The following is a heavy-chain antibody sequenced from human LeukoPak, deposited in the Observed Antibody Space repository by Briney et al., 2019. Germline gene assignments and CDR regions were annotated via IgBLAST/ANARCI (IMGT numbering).Heavy chain of an antibody. J-gene: IGHJ4*02. CDR1: GFTFSSYA. V-gene: IGHV3-23*01. Sequence: PGGSLRLSCASSGFTFSSYAMSWVRQAPGKALEWVSAISGSGGSTYYADSVKGRFTISRDNSKNTLYLQMNSLRAEDTAVYYCAKGPAMIVVPLDYWGQGTLVTVSS. CDR3: AKGPAMIVVPLDY. D-gene: IGHD3-22*01. CDR2: ISGSGGST.